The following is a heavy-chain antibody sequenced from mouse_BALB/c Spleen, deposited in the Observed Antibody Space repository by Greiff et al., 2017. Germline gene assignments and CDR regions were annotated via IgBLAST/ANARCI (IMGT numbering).Heavy chain of an antibody. CDR2: ISSGSSTI. CDR1: GFTFSSFG. CDR3: ARGEFYAMDY. Sequence: EVQVVESGGGLVQPGGSRKLSCAASGFTFSSFGMHWVRQAPEKGLEWVAYISSGSSTIYYADTVKGRFTISRDNPKNTLFLQMTSLRSEDTAMYYCARGEFYAMDYWGQGTSVTVSS. J-gene: IGHJ4*01. V-gene: IGHV5-17*02.